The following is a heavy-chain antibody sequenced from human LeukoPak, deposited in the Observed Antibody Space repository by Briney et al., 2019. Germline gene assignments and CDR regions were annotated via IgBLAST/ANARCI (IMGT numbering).Heavy chain of an antibody. D-gene: IGHD2-2*01. J-gene: IGHJ6*02. CDR1: GYSFTSYW. CDR2: IYPGDSDT. Sequence: GESLKISCKGSGYSFTSYWIDWVRQIPGKGLEWMGIIYPGDSDTRYSPSFQGQVTISVDKSINTAYLQWSSLRASDTAMYYCARDVVPSSTGMDVWGQGTTVTVSS. V-gene: IGHV5-51*01. CDR3: ARDVVPSSTGMDV.